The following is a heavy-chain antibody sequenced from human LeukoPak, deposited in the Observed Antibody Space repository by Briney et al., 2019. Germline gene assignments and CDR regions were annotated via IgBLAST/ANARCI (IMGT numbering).Heavy chain of an antibody. D-gene: IGHD1-14*01. CDR2: ISGSGGSI. J-gene: IGHJ4*02. Sequence: GGTLRLSCAASGFTFSSYGMSWVRQAPGKGLEWVSAISGSGGSIYYADSVKGRFTISRDKSKKTLYLQMKSLRDEDTAVYYCARTGTGYWGQGTLVTVSS. CDR1: GFTFSSYG. CDR3: ARTGTGY. V-gene: IGHV3-23*01.